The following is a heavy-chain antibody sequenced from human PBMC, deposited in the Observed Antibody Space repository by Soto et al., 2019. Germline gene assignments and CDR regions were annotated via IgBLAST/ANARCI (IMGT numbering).Heavy chain of an antibody. CDR1: GYTFTSYG. V-gene: IGHV1-18*01. Sequence: AVKFSCKASGYTFTSYGISWVRQAPGHGLDWMGWISAYNGNTNYAQKLQGRVTMTTDTSTSTAYMELRSLRYDDTAVYYCARDSDYYDSSGYWFDPWGQGTLVTVSS. CDR3: ARDSDYYDSSGYWFDP. CDR2: ISAYNGNT. D-gene: IGHD3-22*01. J-gene: IGHJ5*02.